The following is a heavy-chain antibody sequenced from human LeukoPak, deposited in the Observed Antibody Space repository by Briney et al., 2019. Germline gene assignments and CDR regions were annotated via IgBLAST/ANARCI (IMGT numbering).Heavy chain of an antibody. J-gene: IGHJ4*02. V-gene: IGHV4-59*01. D-gene: IGHD5-18*01. CDR2: LRDTVTT. Sequence: SEPLSCTCAVSGGSISSDYWSWIREPPGKGLEWIAQLRDTVTTKDNPTLKSRVALSADTSKNQFSLRLNSVTAADTAIYYCATIKRGNIFGYFDFWGQGILVTVSS. CDR3: ATIKRGNIFGYFDF. CDR1: GGSISSDY.